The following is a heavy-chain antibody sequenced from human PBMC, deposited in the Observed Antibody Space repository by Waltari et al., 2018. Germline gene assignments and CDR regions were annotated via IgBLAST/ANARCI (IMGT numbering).Heavy chain of an antibody. CDR3: ARRSGHCDGTTCSAGWFDP. CDR2: IDPEDGET. V-gene: IGHV1-69-2*01. J-gene: IGHJ5*02. Sequence: EIRLLQSGAEVKKPGATVTISCKASGTRLSDNYLPWVQQVPGKGLEWIGRIDPEDGETIYAEKFEDRVTLTADLATETAYLELSRLSSDDTATYYCARRSGHCDGTTCSAGWFDPWGQGTLVKVSS. D-gene: IGHD2-2*01. CDR1: GTRLSDNY.